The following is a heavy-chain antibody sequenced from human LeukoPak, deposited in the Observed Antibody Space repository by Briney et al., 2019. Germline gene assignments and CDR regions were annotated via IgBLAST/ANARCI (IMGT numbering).Heavy chain of an antibody. CDR1: GFTFSSYS. CDR3: AKLRRAPTTDAFDI. V-gene: IGHV3-48*04. CDR2: ISSSSSTI. D-gene: IGHD1-1*01. J-gene: IGHJ3*02. Sequence: GGSLRLSCAASGFTFSSYSMNWVRQAPGKGLEWVSYISSSSSTIYYADSVKGRFTISRDNAKNSLYLQMNSLRAEDTAVYYCAKLRRAPTTDAFDIWGQGTMVTVSS.